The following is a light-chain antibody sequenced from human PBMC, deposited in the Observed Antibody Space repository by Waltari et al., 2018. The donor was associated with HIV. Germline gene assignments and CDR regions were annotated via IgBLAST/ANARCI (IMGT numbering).Light chain of an antibody. CDR1: ASNIGPNYD. CDR3: QSYDVALGGFYL. CDR2: GDY. V-gene: IGLV1-40*01. J-gene: IGLJ1*01. Sequence: QSVLTQPPSVSGAPGQSVTISCSGSASNIGPNYDVNLYQQFPGAAPKLLMFGDYNRPSGVPDRFSGSKSGTSASLAITGLQPEDEADYYCQSYDVALGGFYLFGTGTTVTVL.